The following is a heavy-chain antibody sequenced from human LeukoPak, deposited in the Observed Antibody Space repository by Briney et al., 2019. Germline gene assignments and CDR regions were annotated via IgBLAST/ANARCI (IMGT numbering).Heavy chain of an antibody. CDR1: GGSISSGDYY. CDR2: IYYSGST. CDR3: ARNLYDSSGPYGTSGLDP. J-gene: IGHJ5*02. Sequence: PSETLSLTCTVSGGSISSGDYYRSWIRQPPGKGLEWIGYIYYSGSTYYNPSLKSRVTISVDTSKNQFSLKLSSVTAADTAVYYCARNLYDSSGPYGTSGLDPWGQGTLVTVSS. V-gene: IGHV4-30-4*01. D-gene: IGHD3-22*01.